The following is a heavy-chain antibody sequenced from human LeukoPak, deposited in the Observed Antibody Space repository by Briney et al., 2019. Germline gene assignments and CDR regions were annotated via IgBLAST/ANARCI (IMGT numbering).Heavy chain of an antibody. CDR2: VYTSGST. CDR3: ARAPGYCSTTSCEYYYYMDV. V-gene: IGHV4-4*07. Sequence: PSETLSLTCTVSGGSLSSYYWSWIRQPAGKGLEWIGRVYTSGSTNYSPSLKSRVTMSIDTSKNQFSLEVSSVTAADTAVYYCARAPGYCSTTSCEYYYYMDVWGKGTTVTVSS. CDR1: GGSLSSYY. J-gene: IGHJ6*03. D-gene: IGHD2-2*01.